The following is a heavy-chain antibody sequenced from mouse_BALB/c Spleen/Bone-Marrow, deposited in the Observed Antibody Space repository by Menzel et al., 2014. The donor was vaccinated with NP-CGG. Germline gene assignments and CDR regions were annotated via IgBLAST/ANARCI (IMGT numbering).Heavy chain of an antibody. CDR2: INPSPGYT. D-gene: IGHD1-1*01. V-gene: IGHV1-4*01. CDR1: GYSFTSYW. J-gene: IGHJ1*01. Sequence: VQLHQSGAALVSPGASGKLSCKASGYSFTSYWMNWVKLRPGQGLEWIGYINPSPGYTEYNQKFKGKATLTADKSSSTAYMQLSSLTSEDSEVYYCARDAITTVPYYIDVGGAWTTVTVS. CDR3: ARDAITTVPYYIDV.